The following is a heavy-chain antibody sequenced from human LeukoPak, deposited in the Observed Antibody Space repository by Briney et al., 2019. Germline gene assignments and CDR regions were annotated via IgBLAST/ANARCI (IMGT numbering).Heavy chain of an antibody. CDR3: AREAPDGGIFDY. CDR2: IYYSGST. D-gene: IGHD2-15*01. J-gene: IGHJ4*02. CDR1: GGSISSYY. V-gene: IGHV4-59*01. Sequence: PSETLSLTCTVSGGSISSYYWSWIRRPPGKGLEWIGYIYYSGSTNYNPSLKSRVTISVDTSKNQFSLKLSSVTAADTAVYYCAREAPDGGIFDYWGQGTLVTVSS.